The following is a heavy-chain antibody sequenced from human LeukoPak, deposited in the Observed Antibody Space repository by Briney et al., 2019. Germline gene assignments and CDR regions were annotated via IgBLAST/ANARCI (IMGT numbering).Heavy chain of an antibody. CDR1: GFTFDDNA. CDR3: AKAHRGTAMASDY. D-gene: IGHD5-18*01. Sequence: GGSLRLSCAASGFTFDDNAMHWVRQAPGKGLEWVSGISWNSGSIGYADSVKGRFTISRDNAKNSLHLQMNSLRAEDTALFYCAKAHRGTAMASDYWGQGTLVTVSS. CDR2: ISWNSGSI. J-gene: IGHJ4*02. V-gene: IGHV3-9*01.